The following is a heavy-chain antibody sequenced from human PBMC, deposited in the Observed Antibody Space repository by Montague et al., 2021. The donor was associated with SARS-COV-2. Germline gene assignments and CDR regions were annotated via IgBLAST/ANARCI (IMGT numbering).Heavy chain of an antibody. CDR3: TRLSYSTSSYTNYFDP. CDR1: GYSFTSYW. V-gene: IGHV5-51*01. D-gene: IGHD6-6*01. CDR2: IYPGDSDT. J-gene: IGHJ5*02. Sequence: QSGAEVKKPGESLKISCKGSGYSFTSYWIGWVRQMPGKGLEWMGIIYPGDSDTTYSPSSQDHVTISADTSISTAYLLWTNLKASDTAMYYCTRLSYSTSSYTNYFDPWGQGTLVTVSS.